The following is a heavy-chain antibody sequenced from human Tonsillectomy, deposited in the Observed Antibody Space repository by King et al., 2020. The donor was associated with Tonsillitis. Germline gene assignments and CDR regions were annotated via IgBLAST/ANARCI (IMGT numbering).Heavy chain of an antibody. Sequence: VQLVESGGGLVKPGGSLRLSCAASGFTFSSYSMNWVRQAPGKGLEWVSSISSSSSYIYYADSVKGRFTISRDNAKNSLYLQMNSLRAEDTAVYYCAGGSVVSGCYPNWFDPWGQGTLVTVSS. J-gene: IGHJ5*02. CDR2: ISSSSSYI. V-gene: IGHV3-21*01. CDR3: AGGSVVSGCYPNWFDP. CDR1: GFTFSSYS. D-gene: IGHD6-19*01.